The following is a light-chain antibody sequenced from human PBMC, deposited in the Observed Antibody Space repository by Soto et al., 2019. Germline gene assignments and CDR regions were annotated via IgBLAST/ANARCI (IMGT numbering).Light chain of an antibody. CDR1: SSDVGSYNL. J-gene: IGLJ2*01. Sequence: QSALTQPASVSGSPGQSITISCTGTSSDVGSYNLVSWYQQHPGKPPKLMIYEVSKRPSGVSNRFSRSKSGNTASLTISGLQAEDEAEYYCCSYAGSSTLDVVFGGGTKVTVL. CDR3: CSYAGSSTLDVV. CDR2: EVS. V-gene: IGLV2-23*02.